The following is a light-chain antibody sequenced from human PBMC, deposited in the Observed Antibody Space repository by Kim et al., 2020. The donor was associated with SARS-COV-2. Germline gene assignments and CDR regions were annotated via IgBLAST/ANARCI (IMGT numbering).Light chain of an antibody. CDR2: GKN. CDR1: SLRSYY. J-gene: IGLJ2*01. V-gene: IGLV3-19*01. Sequence: AVGQTVRITCQGDSLRSYYESWYQQRPGRAPVLVIYGKNNRPSGIPDRFSGSSSGNTASLTITGAQAEDEADYYCNSRDSSGNHVVFGGGTQLTVL. CDR3: NSRDSSGNHVV.